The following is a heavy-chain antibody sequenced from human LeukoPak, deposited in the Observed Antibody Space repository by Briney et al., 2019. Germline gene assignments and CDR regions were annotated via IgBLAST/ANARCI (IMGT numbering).Heavy chain of an antibody. V-gene: IGHV4-59*12. J-gene: IGHJ5*02. D-gene: IGHD3-10*01. CDR1: GDSMSTGYY. CDR2: FYYGVSS. Sequence: PSETLSLTCTVSGDSMSTGYYWTWIRQRPGKGLEWIGYFYYGVSSQYNPSLKSRVTISVDTSKNQFSLKLSSVTAADTAVYYCASSMVRGVRNPNWFDPWGQGTLVTVSS. CDR3: ASSMVRGVRNPNWFDP.